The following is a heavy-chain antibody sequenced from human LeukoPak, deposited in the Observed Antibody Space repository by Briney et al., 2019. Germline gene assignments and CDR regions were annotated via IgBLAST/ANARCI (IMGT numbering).Heavy chain of an antibody. J-gene: IGHJ4*02. CDR1: GFTFSSYA. Sequence: GGSLRLSCAASGFTFSSYAMYWVRQPLGKGLEWVSAISGSGGGTHYPDSVKGRFTISRDNSKTTLYLQMNSLRAEDTAVYYCARDHWNYHAFDYWGQGTLVTVSS. V-gene: IGHV3-23*01. CDR2: ISGSGGGT. D-gene: IGHD1-7*01. CDR3: ARDHWNYHAFDY.